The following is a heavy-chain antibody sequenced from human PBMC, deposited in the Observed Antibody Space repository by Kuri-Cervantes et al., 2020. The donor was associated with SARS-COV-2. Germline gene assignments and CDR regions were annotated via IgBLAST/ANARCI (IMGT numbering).Heavy chain of an antibody. J-gene: IGHJ4*02. Sequence: ASVKVSCKASGYTFTSYDINWVRQAPGQGLEWMGWISTYNGDRNHAQNFQGRVTMTTDTSTRTAYMELRSLRSDDTAVYYCARWTTDPVGDYCGQGTLVTVSS. CDR2: ISTYNGDR. V-gene: IGHV1-18*01. D-gene: IGHD1-1*01. CDR3: ARWTTDPVGDY. CDR1: GYTFTSYD.